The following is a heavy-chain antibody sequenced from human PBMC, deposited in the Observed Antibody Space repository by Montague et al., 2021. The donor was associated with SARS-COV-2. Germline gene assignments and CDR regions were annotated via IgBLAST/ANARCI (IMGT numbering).Heavy chain of an antibody. V-gene: IGHV4-34*01. J-gene: IGHJ3*01. D-gene: IGHD2-2*01. CDR1: GGSFSNYY. CDR2: VNQSGTT. CDR3: ARGRGPVVVPGAGPAGRAFDV. Sequence: SETLSLTCAISGGSFSNYYWSWIRQPPGKGLEWIGEVNQSGTTIYNPSAKSGVTISEDTSKNQFYLRLNPVTAADTAVYYCARGRGPVVVPGAGPAGRAFDVWGQGTMVTVSS.